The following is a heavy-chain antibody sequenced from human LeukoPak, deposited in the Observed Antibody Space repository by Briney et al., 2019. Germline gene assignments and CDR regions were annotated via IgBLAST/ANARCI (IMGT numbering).Heavy chain of an antibody. J-gene: IGHJ6*03. CDR1: GYSINNGYY. Sequence: SETLSLTCTVSGYSINNGYYWGWIRQPPGKGLEWIGSIYHSGSTYYNPSLKSRVTISVDTSKNQFSLKLSSVTAADTAVYYCARQNPFDWLPWYYYYYYMDVWGKGTTVTISS. D-gene: IGHD3-9*01. V-gene: IGHV4-38-2*02. CDR2: IYHSGST. CDR3: ARQNPFDWLPWYYYYYYMDV.